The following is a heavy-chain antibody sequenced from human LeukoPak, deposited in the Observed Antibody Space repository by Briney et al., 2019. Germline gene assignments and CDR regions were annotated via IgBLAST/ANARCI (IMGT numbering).Heavy chain of an antibody. J-gene: IGHJ3*02. CDR2: IYIDDTT. D-gene: IGHD3-10*01. CDR1: GFTISRNY. CDR3: TRAGEVLPHDGFDI. V-gene: IGHV3-53*01. Sequence: GSLRLSCAASGFTISRNYMSWVRPAPGRGLEWVSIIYIDDTTYYADSVRGRFTISRDISKNTVYLQMYSLRVEDTAVYFCTRAGEVLPHDGFDIWGRGTMVTVSS.